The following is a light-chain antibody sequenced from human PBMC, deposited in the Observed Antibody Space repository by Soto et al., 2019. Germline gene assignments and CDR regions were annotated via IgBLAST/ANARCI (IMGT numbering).Light chain of an antibody. J-gene: IGLJ3*02. Sequence: QSVLTQPPSASGTPGQRVTISCSGSSSNIGSSSVNWYQQLPGTAPKVLIYSNNQRPSGVPDRFSGSKSGTSASLAISGLQSEDEADYCCAAWDDSLNGWVFGGGTKLTVL. CDR3: AAWDDSLNGWV. CDR2: SNN. V-gene: IGLV1-44*01. CDR1: SSNIGSSS.